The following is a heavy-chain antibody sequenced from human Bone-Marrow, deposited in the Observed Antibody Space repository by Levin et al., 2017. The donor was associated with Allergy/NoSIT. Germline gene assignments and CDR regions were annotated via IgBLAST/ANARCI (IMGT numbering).Heavy chain of an antibody. J-gene: IGHJ4*02. D-gene: IGHD2-21*02. CDR2: ISLSTNDI. V-gene: IGHV3-11*01. CDR1: GFIFSDFY. CDR3: VRGPFCGADCLAY. Sequence: TSGGSLRLSCATSGFIFSDFYMSWIRQAPGKGLEWVSYISLSTNDIYYADSVRGRFTISRDNAKNSLYLQMNSLRAEDTAVYYCVRGPFCGADCLAYWGQGTLVTVSS.